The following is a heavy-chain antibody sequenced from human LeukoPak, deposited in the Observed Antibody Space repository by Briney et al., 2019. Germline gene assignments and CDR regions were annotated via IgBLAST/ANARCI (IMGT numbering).Heavy chain of an antibody. CDR3: ARTYGDYDDAFDV. CDR1: GGSISSSTYY. Sequence: PSETLSLTCTVSGGSISSSTYYWGWIRQPPGKGLEWIGSNYYSGSTYNNPSLKSRVTIFVDTSRNQFSLKLSSVTATDTAVYYCARTYGDYDDAFDVWGQGTMVTVSS. CDR2: NYYSGST. D-gene: IGHD4-17*01. J-gene: IGHJ3*01. V-gene: IGHV4-39*01.